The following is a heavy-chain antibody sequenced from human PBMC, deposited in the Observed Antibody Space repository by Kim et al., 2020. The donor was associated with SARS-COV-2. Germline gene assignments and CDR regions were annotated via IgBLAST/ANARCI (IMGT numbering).Heavy chain of an antibody. V-gene: IGHV5-51*01. J-gene: IGHJ3*02. D-gene: IGHD3-10*01. CDR2: IYPGDSDT. CDR1: GYSFTSYW. CDR3: ARRGRWFGELSLKYDAFDI. Sequence: GESLKISCKGSGYSFTSYWIGWVRQMPGKGLEWMGIIYPGDSDTRYSPSFQGQVTISADKSISTAYLQWSSLKASDTAMYYCARRGRWFGELSLKYDAFDIWGQGTMVTVSS.